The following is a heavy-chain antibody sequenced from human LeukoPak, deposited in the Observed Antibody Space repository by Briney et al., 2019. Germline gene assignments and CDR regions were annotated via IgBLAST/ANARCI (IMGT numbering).Heavy chain of an antibody. CDR1: GFTFSSYW. CDR2: IKQDGSAK. J-gene: IGHJ4*02. V-gene: IGHV3-7*01. CDR3: ARGIEKGIVGATLPDY. D-gene: IGHD1-26*01. Sequence: GGSLRLSCAASGFTFSSYWMSWVRQAPGKGLEWVANIKQDGSAKYYVDSVKGRFTISRDNAKNSLYLQMNSLRAEDTAVYYCARGIEKGIVGATLPDYWGQGTLVTVSS.